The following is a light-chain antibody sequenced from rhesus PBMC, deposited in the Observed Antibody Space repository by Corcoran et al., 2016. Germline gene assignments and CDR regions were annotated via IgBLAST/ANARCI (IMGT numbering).Light chain of an antibody. V-gene: IGKV1-22*01. J-gene: IGKJ1*01. Sequence: DIQMTQSPSSLSASVGDTVTITCRASQSISSWLDWYQQTPGKSPKPLIYKESSLQSGVPSRFMGRGSGTDFTLTISSLQPEDFATYYCLQYSSSPRTFGQGTKVEIK. CDR3: LQYSSSPRT. CDR1: QSISSW. CDR2: KES.